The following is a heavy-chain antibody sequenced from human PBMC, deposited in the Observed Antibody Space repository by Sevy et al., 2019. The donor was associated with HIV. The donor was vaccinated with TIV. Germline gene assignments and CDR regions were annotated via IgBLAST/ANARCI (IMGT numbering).Heavy chain of an antibody. D-gene: IGHD6-19*01. Sequence: SETLSLTCSVSGVSVSSDHYYWTWIRQPPGKGLEWIGYMYSSRSTNYNSSLKSRVTISVDTSKIQFSLKLTSVTAADTAVYYCARVSATLAGKPHFDFWGQGTQVTVSS. V-gene: IGHV4-61*01. CDR2: MYSSRST. CDR1: GVSVSSDHYY. J-gene: IGHJ4*02. CDR3: ARVSATLAGKPHFDF.